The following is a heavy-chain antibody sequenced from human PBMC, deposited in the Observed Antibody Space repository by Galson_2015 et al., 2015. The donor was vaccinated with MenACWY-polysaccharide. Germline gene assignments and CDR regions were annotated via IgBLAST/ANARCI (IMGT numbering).Heavy chain of an antibody. V-gene: IGHV3-48*01. CDR1: GFTFSSYP. CDR3: ARGRLDY. Sequence: SLRLSCAASGFTFSSYPMNWVRRAPGKGLEWLSYISSGSSTIYYADSVKGRFTISRDNAKNSLYLQINSLRAEDTAVYYCARGRLDYWGQGTLVTVSS. J-gene: IGHJ4*02. CDR2: ISSGSSTI.